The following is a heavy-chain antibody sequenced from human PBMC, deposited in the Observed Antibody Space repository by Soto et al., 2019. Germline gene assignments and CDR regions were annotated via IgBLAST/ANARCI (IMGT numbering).Heavy chain of an antibody. CDR1: NGSVSSGTYS. Sequence: SETLSLTCTVSNGSVSSGTYSWSWVRQPPGKGLEWIGYIYYSGTTYYTPSLKSRLTMSMDRANDHFSLNLTSVTAADTAVYFCARGHYYYGMDVWGQGITVTVSS. J-gene: IGHJ6*02. V-gene: IGHV4-30-2*01. CDR2: IYYSGTT. CDR3: ARGHYYYGMDV.